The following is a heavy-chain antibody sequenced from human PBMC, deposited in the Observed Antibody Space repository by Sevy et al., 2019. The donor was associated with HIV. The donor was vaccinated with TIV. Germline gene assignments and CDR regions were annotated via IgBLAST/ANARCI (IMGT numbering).Heavy chain of an antibody. CDR3: ARDTRVWFGELWPNSDY. Sequence: GGSLRLSCAASGFTFSSYSMNWVRQAPGKGLEWVSSISSSSYIYYADSVKGRFTISRDNAKNSLYLQMNSLRAEDTAVYYCARDTRVWFGELWPNSDYWGQGTLVTVSS. V-gene: IGHV3-21*01. D-gene: IGHD3-10*01. J-gene: IGHJ4*02. CDR1: GFTFSSYS. CDR2: ISSSSYI.